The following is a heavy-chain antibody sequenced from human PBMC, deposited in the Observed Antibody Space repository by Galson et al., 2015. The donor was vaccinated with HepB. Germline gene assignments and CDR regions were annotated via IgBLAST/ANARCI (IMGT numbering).Heavy chain of an antibody. CDR3: ARTRLWFGEEYWYFDL. CDR1: GGSISNYY. V-gene: IGHV4-59*08. Sequence: ETLSLTCTVSGGSISNYYWSWIRQPPGKGLEWIGYIYYSGSTNYNPSLKSRVTISVDTSKNQFSLKLSSVTAADTAVYYCARTRLWFGEEYWYFDLWGRGTLVTVSS. CDR2: IYYSGST. J-gene: IGHJ2*01. D-gene: IGHD3-10*01.